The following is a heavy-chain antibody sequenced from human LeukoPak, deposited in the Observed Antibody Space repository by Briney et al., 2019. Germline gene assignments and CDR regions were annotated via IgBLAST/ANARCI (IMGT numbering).Heavy chain of an antibody. J-gene: IGHJ4*02. D-gene: IGHD6-19*01. CDR1: GFTVSTYA. CDR2: ISSSGGST. V-gene: IGHV3-23*01. CDR3: AKVRYVAGSPTCVDY. Sequence: PGGSLRLSCAASGFTVSTYAMSWVRQAPGKGLEWVSSISSSGGSTYYADSVKGRFTISRDNTQNTLYLQMNSLRAEDTAIFYCAKVRYVAGSPTCVDYWGQGTLVTVSS.